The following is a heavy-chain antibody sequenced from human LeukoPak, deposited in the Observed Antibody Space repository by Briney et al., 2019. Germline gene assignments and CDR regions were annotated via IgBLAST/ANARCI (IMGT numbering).Heavy chain of an antibody. Sequence: AGGSLRLSCVASGFTLSSSEMNWVGKAPGKGLEWVSYISSSGNTRYYGDSVKGRFTISRDNAKNSVYLQMNSLRAEDTAIYYCASGVIFYDTSGRNYWGQGTLVTVSS. CDR2: ISSSGNTR. CDR3: ASGVIFYDTSGRNY. J-gene: IGHJ4*02. V-gene: IGHV3-48*03. CDR1: GFTLSSSE. D-gene: IGHD3-22*01.